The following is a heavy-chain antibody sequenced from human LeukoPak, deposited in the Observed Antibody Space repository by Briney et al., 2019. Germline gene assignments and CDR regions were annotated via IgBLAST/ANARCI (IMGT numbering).Heavy chain of an antibody. Sequence: GGSLRRSCAASGFAVSTNYLSWVRQAPGKGLEWVSVIYSDGSTYYTDSVKGRFTISRDNSKNTLYLQMNSLRPEDTAVYYCARDQRSESYYPWGWFDPWGQGTLVTVSS. D-gene: IGHD1-26*01. CDR1: GFAVSTNY. CDR2: IYSDGST. V-gene: IGHV3-66*02. CDR3: ARDQRSESYYPWGWFDP. J-gene: IGHJ5*02.